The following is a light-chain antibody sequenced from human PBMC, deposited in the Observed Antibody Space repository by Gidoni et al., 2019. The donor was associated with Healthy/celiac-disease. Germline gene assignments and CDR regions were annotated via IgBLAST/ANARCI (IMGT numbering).Light chain of an antibody. CDR2: KAS. V-gene: IGKV1-5*03. J-gene: IGKJ5*01. CDR1: QSISSW. Sequence: DIQMTQSPSTLSASVGDRVTITCRASQSISSWLAWYQQKPGKAPKLLIYKASSLESGVPSRFSGSGSGTEFTLTISSLQPDDFATYYCQQYNSYSGFXXXTRLEIK. CDR3: QQYNSYSG.